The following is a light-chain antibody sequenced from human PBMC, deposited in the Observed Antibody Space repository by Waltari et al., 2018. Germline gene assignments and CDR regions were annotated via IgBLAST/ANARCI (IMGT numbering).Light chain of an antibody. V-gene: IGKV2-28*01. Sequence: DIVMTQSPLSLPVTPGEPASISCRSSQSLLHRNGYTSLDWYLQKPGQSPQLLIYLAFNRASGGPDRFSGSGSGTDCTLKISRVEAEDVGVYYCMQTLQAPVTFGQGTKVEIK. J-gene: IGKJ1*01. CDR1: QSLLHRNGYTS. CDR2: LAF. CDR3: MQTLQAPVT.